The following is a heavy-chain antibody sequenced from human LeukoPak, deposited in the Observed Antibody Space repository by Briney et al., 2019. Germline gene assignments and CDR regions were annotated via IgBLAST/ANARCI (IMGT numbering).Heavy chain of an antibody. J-gene: IGHJ4*02. V-gene: IGHV1-2*02. CDR2: INPNSGGT. CDR3: AREGAAYYYDSSGYQTPFDY. D-gene: IGHD3-22*01. Sequence: ASVKVSCKASGYTFTGYYMHWVRQAPGQGREWMGWINPNSGGTNYAQKFQGRVTMTRDTSISTAYMELSRLRSDDTAVYYCAREGAAYYYDSSGYQTPFDYWGQGTLVTVSS. CDR1: GYTFTGYY.